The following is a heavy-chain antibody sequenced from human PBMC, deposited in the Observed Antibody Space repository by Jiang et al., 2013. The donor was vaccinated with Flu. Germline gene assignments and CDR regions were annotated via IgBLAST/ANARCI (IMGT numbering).Heavy chain of an antibody. D-gene: IGHD3-16*01. CDR3: ARGKYGGGPGRFDY. Sequence: QLVESGGGVVQPGRSLRLSCAASGFTFTSYGMHWVRQAPGKGLEWVAVIWYDGTNKYYAGSVKGRFTISRDNSKNTLYLQMISLRAEDTAVYYCARGKYGGGPGRFDYWGQ. J-gene: IGHJ4*02. CDR2: IWYDGTNK. CDR1: GFTFTSYG. V-gene: IGHV3-33*01.